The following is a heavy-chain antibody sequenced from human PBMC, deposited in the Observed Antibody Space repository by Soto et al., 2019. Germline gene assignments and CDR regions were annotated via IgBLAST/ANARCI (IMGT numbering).Heavy chain of an antibody. CDR3: AGPPELTRIYYYYGMDV. CDR1: GGTFSSYA. CDR2: IIPIFGTA. D-gene: IGHD1-7*01. Sequence: QVQLVQSGAEVKKPGSSVKVSCKASGGTFSSYAISWVRQAPGQGLEWMGGIIPIFGTANYAQKFQGRVRITADESTSTAYMELSSLRAEDTAVYYCAGPPELTRIYYYYGMDVWGQGTTVTVSS. V-gene: IGHV1-69*12. J-gene: IGHJ6*02.